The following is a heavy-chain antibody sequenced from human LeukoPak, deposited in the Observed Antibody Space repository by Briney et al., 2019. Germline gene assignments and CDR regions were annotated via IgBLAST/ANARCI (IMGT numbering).Heavy chain of an antibody. D-gene: IGHD6-13*01. CDR2: FDPEDGET. V-gene: IGHV1-24*01. CDR1: GFTLNTYA. J-gene: IGHJ5*02. Sequence: PGGSLRLPCAASGFTLNTYAMSWVRQAPGKGLEWMGGFDPEDGETIYAQKFQGRVTMTEDTSTDTAYMELSSLRSEDTAVYYCATSAPAGWFDPWGQGTLVTVSS. CDR3: ATSAPAGWFDP.